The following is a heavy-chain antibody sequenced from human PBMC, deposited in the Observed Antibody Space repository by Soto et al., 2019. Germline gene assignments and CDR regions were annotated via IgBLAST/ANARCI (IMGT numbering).Heavy chain of an antibody. D-gene: IGHD2-2*01. Sequence: ASVKVSCKASGGTFSSYTISWARQAPGQGLEWMGRIIPILGIANYAQKFQGRVTITADKSTSTAYMELSSLRSEDTAVYYCARDPKDIVVVPAATHTHWFDPWGQGTLGTVSS. V-gene: IGHV1-69*04. J-gene: IGHJ5*02. CDR1: GGTFSSYT. CDR3: ARDPKDIVVVPAATHTHWFDP. CDR2: IIPILGIA.